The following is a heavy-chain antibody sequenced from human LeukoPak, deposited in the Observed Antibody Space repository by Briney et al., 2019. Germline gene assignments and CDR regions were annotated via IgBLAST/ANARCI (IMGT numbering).Heavy chain of an antibody. D-gene: IGHD3-9*01. V-gene: IGHV4-34*01. CDR3: ARANDILTGYRRKSNYYGMDV. J-gene: IGHJ6*02. CDR2: INHSGST. Sequence: SETLSLTCAVYGGSFSGYYWSWIRQPPGKGLDWIGEINHSGSTNYNPSLKSRVTISVDTYKNQFSLKLSSVTAADTAVYYCARANDILTGYRRKSNYYGMDVWGQGTTVTVSS. CDR1: GGSFSGYY.